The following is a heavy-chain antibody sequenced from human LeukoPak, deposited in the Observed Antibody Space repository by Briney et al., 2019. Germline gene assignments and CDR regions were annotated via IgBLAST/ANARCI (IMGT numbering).Heavy chain of an antibody. CDR1: GFTFSSYS. CDR3: AKDWSKDSSSRYYYMDV. V-gene: IGHV3-23*01. J-gene: IGHJ6*03. D-gene: IGHD6-6*01. Sequence: GGSLRLSCAASGFTFSSYSMNWVRQAPGKGLEWVSAISGSGGSTYYADSVKGRFTISRDNSKNTPYLQMNSLRAEDTAVYYCAKDWSKDSSSRYYYMDVWGKGTTVTVSS. CDR2: ISGSGGST.